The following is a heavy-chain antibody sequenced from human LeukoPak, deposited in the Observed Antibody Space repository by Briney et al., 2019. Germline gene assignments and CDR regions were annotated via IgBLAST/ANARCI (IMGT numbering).Heavy chain of an antibody. J-gene: IGHJ2*01. V-gene: IGHV4-59*12. CDR2: IYYSGST. D-gene: IGHD3-10*01. CDR1: GGSISTYY. CDR3: ARAAVLRGVRHFDL. Sequence: PSETLSLTCTVSGGSISTYYWSWIRQPPGKGLEWIGYIYYSGSTNYTPSLKRRVTISVDTSKNQFSLTLNSVTAADTAVYYCARAAVLRGVRHFDLWGRGTLVTVSS.